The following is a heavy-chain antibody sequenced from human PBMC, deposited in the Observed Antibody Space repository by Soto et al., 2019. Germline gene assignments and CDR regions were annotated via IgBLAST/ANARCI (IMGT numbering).Heavy chain of an antibody. J-gene: IGHJ3*02. CDR3: ARITLLTGYYDSFDI. CDR2: ISSSSSYI. CDR1: GFTFSSYT. V-gene: IGHV3-21*01. D-gene: IGHD3-9*01. Sequence: EVQLAESGGGLVKPGGSLRLSCAASGFTFSSYTLNWVRQAPGKGLEWVSSISSSSSYISYAASVKGRFTISRDDAKNSLYLQMNSLRAEDTAVYYCARITLLTGYYDSFDIWGQGTMVTVAS.